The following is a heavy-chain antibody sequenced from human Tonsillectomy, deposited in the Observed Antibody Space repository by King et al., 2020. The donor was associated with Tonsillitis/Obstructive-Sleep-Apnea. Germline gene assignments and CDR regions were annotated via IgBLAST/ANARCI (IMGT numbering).Heavy chain of an antibody. CDR1: GASISSDY. CDR3: ARSGYVYGAPRY. V-gene: IGHV4-59*01. J-gene: IGHJ4*02. D-gene: IGHD5-12*01. Sequence: VQLQESGPGLVKPSETLSLTCTVSGASISSDYWSWIRQSPGKGLEWIGYIYYSGSTNYNPSLKSRVTISKDTSKNQLSLKLSSVTAADTAVYYCARSGYVYGAPRYWGQGTLVTVSS. CDR2: IYYSGST.